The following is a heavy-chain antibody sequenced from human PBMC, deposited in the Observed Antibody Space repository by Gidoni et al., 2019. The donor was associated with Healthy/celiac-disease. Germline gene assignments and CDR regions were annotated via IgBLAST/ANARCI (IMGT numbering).Heavy chain of an antibody. Sequence: QVQLVEFGGGVVQPGRSLRLSCAAPGFTFSSYGMHWVRKAPGKGLGWVAVISYDGSNKYYADSVKGRFTIARDKSKNTLYLQMNSLRAEDTAVYYCAKDQLRAVATNLFDYWGQGTLVTVSS. CDR1: GFTFSSYG. J-gene: IGHJ4*02. CDR2: ISYDGSNK. D-gene: IGHD5-12*01. CDR3: AKDQLRAVATNLFDY. V-gene: IGHV3-30*18.